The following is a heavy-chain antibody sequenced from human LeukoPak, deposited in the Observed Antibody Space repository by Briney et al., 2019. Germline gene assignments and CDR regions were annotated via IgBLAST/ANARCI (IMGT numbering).Heavy chain of an antibody. CDR1: GYTFTSYD. V-gene: IGHV1-8*01. D-gene: IGHD3-16*02. CDR3: ARAMITFGGVIEL. CDR2: VNPNSGNT. Sequence: GASVKVSCKASGYTFTSYDINRVRQATGQGLEWMGWVNPNSGNTGYAQKFQGRDTMTRNTSISTAYMELSSLRSEDTAVYYCARAMITFGGVIELWGQGTLVTVSS. J-gene: IGHJ4*02.